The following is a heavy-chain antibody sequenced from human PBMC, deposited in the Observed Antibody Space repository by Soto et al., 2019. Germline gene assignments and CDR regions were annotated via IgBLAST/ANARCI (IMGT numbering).Heavy chain of an antibody. CDR2: MNPNSGNT. V-gene: IGHV1-8*01. D-gene: IGHD5-18*01. CDR1: GYTFTSYD. Sequence: QVQLVQSGAEVKKPGASVKVSCKASGYTFTSYDINWVRQATGQGLEWMGWMNPNSGNTGYAQKFQGRVTMTRTTSIRTAYMELSSLRSEDTAVYYCARAFRGYSYGYATTYYGMDVWGQGTTVTVSS. J-gene: IGHJ6*02. CDR3: ARAFRGYSYGYATTYYGMDV.